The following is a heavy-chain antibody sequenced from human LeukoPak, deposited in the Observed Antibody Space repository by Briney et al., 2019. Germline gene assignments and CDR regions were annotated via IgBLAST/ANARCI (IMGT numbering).Heavy chain of an antibody. D-gene: IGHD6-6*01. V-gene: IGHV4-34*01. CDR3: ARGARFSIAARGGGFDP. J-gene: IGHJ5*02. CDR1: GGSFSGYY. CDR2: INHSGST. Sequence: SAALSLSCAVYGGSFSGYYWSWIRQPPGKGLEWIGEINHSGSTNYNPSLKSRVTISVDTSKNQFSLKLSSVTAAGTAVYYCARGARFSIAARGGGFDPWGQGTLVTVSS.